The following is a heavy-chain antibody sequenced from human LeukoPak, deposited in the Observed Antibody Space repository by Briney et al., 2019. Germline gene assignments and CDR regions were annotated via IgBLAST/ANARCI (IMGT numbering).Heavy chain of an antibody. CDR3: ARDAGGGNNWLDP. D-gene: IGHD2-15*01. Sequence: GGSLGLSCAASGFTFSSYSINWVRQAPGKGLEWVSYISSHSGSSTYYADSVKGRFTISRDNAKNSLFLQMNSLRAEDTAVYYCARDAGGGNNWLDPWGQGTLVTVSS. J-gene: IGHJ5*02. CDR1: GFTFSSYS. CDR2: ISSHSGSST. V-gene: IGHV3-48*01.